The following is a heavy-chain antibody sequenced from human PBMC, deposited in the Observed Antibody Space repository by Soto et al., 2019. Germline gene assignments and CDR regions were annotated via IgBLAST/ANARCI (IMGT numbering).Heavy chain of an antibody. CDR1: GFTFSSYA. Sequence: LRLSCAASGFTFSSYAMHWVRQAPGKGLEWVAVISYDGSNKYYADSVKGRFTISRDNSKNTLYLQMNSLRAEDTAVYYCARGGTYWGGIDYWGQGTLVTVSS. V-gene: IGHV3-30-3*01. D-gene: IGHD2-8*02. J-gene: IGHJ4*02. CDR3: ARGGTYWGGIDY. CDR2: ISYDGSNK.